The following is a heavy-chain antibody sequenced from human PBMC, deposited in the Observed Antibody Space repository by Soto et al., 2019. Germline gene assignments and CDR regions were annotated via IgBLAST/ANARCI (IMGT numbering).Heavy chain of an antibody. CDR3: ASDIVVVPAARDYYGMDV. Sequence: ALRLSCVAPGFTFSSYEMNWVRQAPGKGLEWVSYISSSGSTIYYADSVKGRFTISRDNAKNSLYLQMNSLKAEDTAVYYCASDIVVVPAARDYYGMDVWGQGTTVTVSS. CDR2: ISSSGSTI. V-gene: IGHV3-48*03. D-gene: IGHD2-2*01. J-gene: IGHJ6*02. CDR1: GFTFSSYE.